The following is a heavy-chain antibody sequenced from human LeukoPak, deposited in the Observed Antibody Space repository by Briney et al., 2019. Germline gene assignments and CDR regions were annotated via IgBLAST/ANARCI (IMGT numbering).Heavy chain of an antibody. D-gene: IGHD2-15*01. V-gene: IGHV3-23*01. J-gene: IGHJ4*02. CDR2: ISGSGGST. CDR3: AKRPYCSGGSCYSSGFFESPFYFDY. Sequence: PGGSLRLSCVVSGFTFSSYAMSWVRQAPGKGLEWVSTISGSGGSTYYADSVKGRFTISRDNSKNTLYLQMNSLRAEDTAVYYCAKRPYCSGGSCYSSGFFESPFYFDYWGQGTLVTVSS. CDR1: GFTFSSYA.